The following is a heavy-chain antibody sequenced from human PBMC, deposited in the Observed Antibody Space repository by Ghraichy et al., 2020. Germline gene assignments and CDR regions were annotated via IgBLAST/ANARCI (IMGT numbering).Heavy chain of an antibody. Sequence: GESLNISCAASGFTFSSYWMHWVRQAPGKGLVWVSRINSDGSSTSYADSVKGRFTISRDNAKNTLYLQMNSLRAEDTAVYYCARDSSGWYEGAFDIWGQGTMVTVSS. V-gene: IGHV3-74*01. D-gene: IGHD6-19*01. CDR3: ARDSSGWYEGAFDI. J-gene: IGHJ3*02. CDR2: INSDGSST. CDR1: GFTFSSYW.